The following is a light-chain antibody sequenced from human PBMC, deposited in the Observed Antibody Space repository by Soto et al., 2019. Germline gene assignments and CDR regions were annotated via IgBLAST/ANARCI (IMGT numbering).Light chain of an antibody. Sequence: QSALTQPASVSGSPGQSITISCTGTSSDVGGYNYVSWYQQHPGKAPKLMIYDVRNRPSGVSNRFSGSKSVNTASLTISGLQADDEADYSCSSYTTISTYVFGTGTKLTVL. CDR3: SSYTTISTYV. CDR2: DVR. CDR1: SSDVGGYNY. V-gene: IGLV2-14*01. J-gene: IGLJ1*01.